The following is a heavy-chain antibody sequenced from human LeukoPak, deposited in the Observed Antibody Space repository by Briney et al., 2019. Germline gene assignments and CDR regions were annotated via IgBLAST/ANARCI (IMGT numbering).Heavy chain of an antibody. J-gene: IGHJ5*02. V-gene: IGHV4-31*03. CDR3: ARDLTGDQFFDP. CDR2: IYYSGST. Sequence: SQTLSLTCNVSGSSISNDGYYWSWIRQHSGMGLVWLGYIYYSGSTYYNPSLKRRGTLSVDTSKSQFSLRLSSVTAADTAVYYCARDLTGDQFFDPWGQGTLVSVSS. D-gene: IGHD7-27*01. CDR1: GSSISNDGYY.